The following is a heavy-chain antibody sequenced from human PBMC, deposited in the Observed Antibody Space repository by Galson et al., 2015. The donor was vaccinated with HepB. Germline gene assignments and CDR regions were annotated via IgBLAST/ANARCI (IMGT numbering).Heavy chain of an antibody. CDR2: IYHSGST. D-gene: IGHD3-10*01. CDR1: GYSISSGYY. Sequence: ETLSLTCAVSGYSISSGYYWGWIRQPPGKGLEWIGSIYHSGSTYYNPSLKSRVTISVDTSKNQFSLKLSSVTAADTAVYYCARGGYYGSGSPRPWAIAYWGQGTLVTVSS. V-gene: IGHV4-38-2*01. CDR3: ARGGYYGSGSPRPWAIAY. J-gene: IGHJ4*02.